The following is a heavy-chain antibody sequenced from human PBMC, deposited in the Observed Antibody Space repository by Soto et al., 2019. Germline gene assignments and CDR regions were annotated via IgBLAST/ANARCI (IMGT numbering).Heavy chain of an antibody. CDR1: GFTFSNYA. CDR3: GREGGGWYSRGSFDF. V-gene: IGHV3-23*01. J-gene: IGHJ3*01. CDR2: ISGSGGSA. Sequence: EVQLLESGGGLVRPGGSLRLSCVASGFTFSNYAMNWVRQAPGKGMAWVSVISGSGGSASYADSVQGRFTISTDNPNNALYQRMTSRRAEDTAKYSCGREGGGWYSRGSFDFWGRGTMVTVSS. D-gene: IGHD6-19*01.